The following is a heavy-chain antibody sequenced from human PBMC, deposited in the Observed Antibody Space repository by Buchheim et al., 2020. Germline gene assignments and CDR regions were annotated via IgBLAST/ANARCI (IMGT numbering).Heavy chain of an antibody. J-gene: IGHJ3*02. CDR3: AKGGPGRNDAFDI. CDR2: ISYDGSNK. CDR1: GFTFSSYG. V-gene: IGHV3-30*18. Sequence: QVQLVESGGGVVQPGRSLRLSCAASGFTFSSYGMHWVRQAPGKGLEWVAVISYDGSNKYYADSVKGRFTISRDNSKNTLYLQMNSLRAEDTAVYYCAKGGPGRNDAFDIWGQGT. D-gene: IGHD3-16*01.